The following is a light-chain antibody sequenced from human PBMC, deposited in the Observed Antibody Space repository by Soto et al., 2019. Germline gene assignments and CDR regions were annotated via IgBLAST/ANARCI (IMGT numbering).Light chain of an antibody. CDR1: ESVGSN. CDR3: QQYYKWPPET. V-gene: IGKV3-15*01. J-gene: IGKJ2*01. Sequence: EIVLTQSPATLSVSAGERATLSCRASESVGSNLAWYQQKPGQAPRLLLHGASKRATGIPARFSGSGSGTELTLTISSLQSEDFAAYYCQQYYKWPPETFGQGTKVDIK. CDR2: GAS.